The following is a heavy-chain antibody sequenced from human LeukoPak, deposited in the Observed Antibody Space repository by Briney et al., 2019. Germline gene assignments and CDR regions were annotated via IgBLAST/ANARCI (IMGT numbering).Heavy chain of an antibody. Sequence: ASVKVSCKASGGTFSSYAISWVRQAPGQGLEWMGGIIPIFGTANYAQKFRGRVTITADKSTSTAYMELSSLRSEDTAVYYCARVAGTSHYYYYYYMDVWGKGTTVTVSS. CDR3: ARVAGTSHYYYYYYMDV. D-gene: IGHD6-19*01. CDR2: IIPIFGTA. J-gene: IGHJ6*03. V-gene: IGHV1-69*06. CDR1: GGTFSSYA.